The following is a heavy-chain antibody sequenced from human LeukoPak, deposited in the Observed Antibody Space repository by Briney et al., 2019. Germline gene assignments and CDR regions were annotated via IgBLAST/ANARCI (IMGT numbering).Heavy chain of an antibody. J-gene: IGHJ1*01. Sequence: GGSLRLSCAASGFTVSSNYMSWVRQAPGKGLEWVSVIYSGGSTYYADSVKGRFTISRDNSKNTLYLQKNSLRAEDTAVYYCARAATYYDILTGYSTTYFQHWGQGTLVTVSS. CDR1: GFTVSSNY. V-gene: IGHV3-53*01. CDR3: ARAATYYDILTGYSTTYFQH. D-gene: IGHD3-9*01. CDR2: IYSGGST.